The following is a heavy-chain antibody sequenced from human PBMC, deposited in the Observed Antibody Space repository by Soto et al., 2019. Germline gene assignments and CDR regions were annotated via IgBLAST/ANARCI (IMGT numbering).Heavy chain of an antibody. CDR3: AHRRGDLLTGHYYFDD. V-gene: IGHV2-5*02. D-gene: IGHD3-9*01. CDR1: GFSLNTRGVG. J-gene: IGHJ4*02. CDR2: ISWDGEK. Sequence: QITLKESGPTLVKPTQTLTLTCTFSGFSLNTRGVGVGWIRQPPGKALEWLALISWDGEKRYRPSLKSRLTITKDTSENQVVLTMTNMDPVDTATYYFAHRRGDLLTGHYYFDDWGQGTLVTVSS.